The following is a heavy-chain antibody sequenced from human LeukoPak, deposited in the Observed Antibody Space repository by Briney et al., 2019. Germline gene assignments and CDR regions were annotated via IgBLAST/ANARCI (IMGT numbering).Heavy chain of an antibody. CDR3: VRDDDRPDNGLDY. V-gene: IGHV3-11*04. CDR2: ISSAGSSL. CDR1: GATFSGYY. J-gene: IGHJ4*02. Sequence: GGSLRLSCAGPGATFSGYYMSWIRQAPGKGLEWVSYISSAGSSLYYADSVKGRFTISRDNAKNSLYLQMNSLRAEDTAVYYCVRDDDRPDNGLDYWGQGTLVTVSS. D-gene: IGHD3-22*01.